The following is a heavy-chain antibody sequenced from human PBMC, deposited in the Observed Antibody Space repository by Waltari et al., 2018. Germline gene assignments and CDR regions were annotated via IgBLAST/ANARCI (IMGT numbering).Heavy chain of an antibody. D-gene: IGHD3-10*01. CDR1: GYSITSSEW. CDR2: IHYSGPT. Sequence: QVQLQESGPELLKPSDTLSLTCAVSGYSITSSEWWAWIRQPPGRGLEWIGYIHYSGPTNNSPSLTSRVTLSVDTSKNQFSLNLSSVTALDPAVYYCARNRYGEAMDVWGKGTTVSVSS. J-gene: IGHJ6*03. CDR3: ARNRYGEAMDV. V-gene: IGHV4-28*06.